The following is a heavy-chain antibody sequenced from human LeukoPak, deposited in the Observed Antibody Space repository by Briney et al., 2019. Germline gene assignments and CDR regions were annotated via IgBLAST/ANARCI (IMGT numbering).Heavy chain of an antibody. CDR3: ARSGHDAFDI. J-gene: IGHJ3*02. Sequence: PSETLSLTCTVSGGSISSGDYYWSWIRQPPGKGLEWIGYIYYSGSTYYNPSPKSRVTISVDTSKNQFSLKLSSMTAADTAVYYCARSGHDAFDIWGQGTMVTVSS. CDR2: IYYSGST. CDR1: GGSISSGDYY. V-gene: IGHV4-30-4*08.